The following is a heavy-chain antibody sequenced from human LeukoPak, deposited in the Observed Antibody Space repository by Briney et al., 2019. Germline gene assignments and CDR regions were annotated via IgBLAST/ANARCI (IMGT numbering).Heavy chain of an antibody. CDR3: ATRARLHYYDSRGCYFDY. CDR1: GYTLTELS. D-gene: IGHD3-22*01. J-gene: IGHJ4*02. Sequence: ASVKVSCKVSGYTLTELSIHWVRQAPGKGLEWMGSFDPEDDGTIYAQNFQGRVTMTGDTSTDTAYMELSSLRSEDTAVYYCATRARLHYYDSRGCYFDYWGQGTLVTVSS. V-gene: IGHV1-24*01. CDR2: FDPEDDGT.